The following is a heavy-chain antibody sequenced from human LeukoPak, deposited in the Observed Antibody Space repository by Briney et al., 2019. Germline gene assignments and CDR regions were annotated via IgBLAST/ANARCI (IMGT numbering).Heavy chain of an antibody. V-gene: IGHV4-61*02. J-gene: IGHJ4*01. Sequence: PSETLSLTCTVSGGSISSGSYYWSWSRQPAGKGLEWIGRIYTSGSTNYNPSLKSRVTISVDTSKNQFSLKLSSVTAADTAVYYCARASSEVVPAAIRGYYFDYWGHGTLVTVSS. CDR1: GGSISSGSYY. CDR2: IYTSGST. CDR3: ARASSEVVPAAIRGYYFDY. D-gene: IGHD2-2*02.